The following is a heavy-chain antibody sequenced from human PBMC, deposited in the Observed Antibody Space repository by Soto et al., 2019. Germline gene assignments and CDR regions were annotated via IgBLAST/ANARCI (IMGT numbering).Heavy chain of an antibody. D-gene: IGHD3-9*01. Sequence: GGSLRLSCAASGFTFNSYWMSWVRQAPGKGLEWVANIKQDGSERYYVDSVKGRFTISRDNAKNSLYLQMNSLRAEDTAVYYCAKQTLRYFDWSRFDYWGQGTLVTVSS. CDR2: IKQDGSER. CDR3: AKQTLRYFDWSRFDY. CDR1: GFTFNSYW. V-gene: IGHV3-7*03. J-gene: IGHJ4*02.